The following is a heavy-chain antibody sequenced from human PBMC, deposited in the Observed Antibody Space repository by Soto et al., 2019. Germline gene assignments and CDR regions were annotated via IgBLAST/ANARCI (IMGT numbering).Heavy chain of an antibody. J-gene: IGHJ6*02. CDR3: ARDLSGTGLDI. D-gene: IGHD1-26*01. CDR2: VYSTGGT. V-gene: IGHV4-4*07. CDR1: VDSIGRFY. Sequence: SETLSLTCNFSVDSIGRFYWSCIRQSAEKGLEWIGRVYSTGGTAYNPALKGRVTISLDRSNNHVSLEMNSVTAADTAVYFCARDLSGTGLDIWGRGTRVTVSS.